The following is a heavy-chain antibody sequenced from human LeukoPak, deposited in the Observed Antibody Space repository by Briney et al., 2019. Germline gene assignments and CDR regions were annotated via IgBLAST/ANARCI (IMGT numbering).Heavy chain of an antibody. Sequence: ETLSLTCDVSGYSIRSGSYWGWIRQPPGKGLEWIGCMFHSGDTYHNPSLKSRVTISADTSKNPFSLKLTSVTAADTRVYVKVGAYGNYARHDYWGQGTLVTVSS. D-gene: IGHD4-11*01. J-gene: IGHJ4*02. CDR1: GYSIRSGSY. V-gene: IGHV4-38-2*01. CDR3: VGAYGNYARHDY. CDR2: MFHSGDT.